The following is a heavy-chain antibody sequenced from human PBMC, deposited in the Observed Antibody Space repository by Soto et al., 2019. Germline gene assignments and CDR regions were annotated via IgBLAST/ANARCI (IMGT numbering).Heavy chain of an antibody. V-gene: IGHV3-49*04. CDR3: TRAESPNIAYFFDY. CDR2: IRNQTYSGAT. J-gene: IGHJ4*02. CDR1: GFTFGNYA. Sequence: GGSLRLSCTASGFTFGNYAINWVRQAPGKGLEWVGLIRNQTYSGATEYAASMKGRFTISRDDSKNIAYLPMNRLKTEDSAVYYCTRAESPNIAYFFDYWGQGTLVTVSS.